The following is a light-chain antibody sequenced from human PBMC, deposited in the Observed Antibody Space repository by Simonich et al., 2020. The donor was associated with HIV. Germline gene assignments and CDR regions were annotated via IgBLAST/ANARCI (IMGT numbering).Light chain of an antibody. V-gene: IGKV2-28*01. Sequence: DIVMTQSPLSLPVTPGEPASISCRSSQSPLHSNENNYLDWYLQKPGQSPQLLIYLGASRASGVPDRFSGSGSGTDFTLKISRVEAEDVGVYYCMQVLQKGLTFGGGTKVEIK. CDR3: MQVLQKGLT. J-gene: IGKJ4*01. CDR1: QSPLHSNENNY. CDR2: LGA.